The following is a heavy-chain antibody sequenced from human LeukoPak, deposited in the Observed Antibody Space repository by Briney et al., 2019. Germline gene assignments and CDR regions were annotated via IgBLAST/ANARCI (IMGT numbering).Heavy chain of an antibody. J-gene: IGHJ4*02. CDR1: GYTFTSYD. CDR3: ARVGGLSGYYPTGPVDAYEFDY. D-gene: IGHD3-9*01. V-gene: IGHV1-8*01. Sequence: ASVKVSCKASGYTFTSYDINWVRQATGQGLEWMGWMNPNSGNTGYAQKFQGRVTMTRNTSISTAYMELSSLRSEDKAVYYCARVGGLSGYYPTGPVDAYEFDYWGQGTLVTVSS. CDR2: MNPNSGNT.